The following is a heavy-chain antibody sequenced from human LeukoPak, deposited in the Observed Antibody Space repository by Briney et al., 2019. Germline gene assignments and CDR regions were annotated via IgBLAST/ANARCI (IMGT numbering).Heavy chain of an antibody. J-gene: IGHJ4*02. CDR1: GFTFSSYG. V-gene: IGHV3-23*01. Sequence: SGGSLRLSCAASGFTFSSYGMSWVRQAPGKGLEWVSAISGSGGSTYYADSVKGRFTISRDNSKNTLYLQMNSLRAEDTAVYYCAKGVTIWCSSTSCYVDYWGQGTLVTVSS. D-gene: IGHD2-2*01. CDR3: AKGVTIWCSSTSCYVDY. CDR2: ISGSGGST.